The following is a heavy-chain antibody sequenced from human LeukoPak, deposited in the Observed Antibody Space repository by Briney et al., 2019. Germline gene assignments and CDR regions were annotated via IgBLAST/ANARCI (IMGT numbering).Heavy chain of an antibody. CDR1: GFTFSSYS. CDR3: ASSWGSSWYLDY. CDR2: ISGSSSYI. J-gene: IGHJ4*02. D-gene: IGHD6-13*01. Sequence: GGSLRLSCAASGFTFSSYSMNWVRQAPGKGLEWVSSISGSSSYIYYAVSVKGRFTISRDNAKNSLYLQMNSLRAEDTALYYCASSWGSSWYLDYWGQGTLVTVSS. V-gene: IGHV3-21*01.